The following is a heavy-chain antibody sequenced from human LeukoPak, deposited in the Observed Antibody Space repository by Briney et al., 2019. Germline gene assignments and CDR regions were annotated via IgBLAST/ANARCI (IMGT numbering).Heavy chain of an antibody. J-gene: IGHJ4*02. CDR2: IYPGDSDT. V-gene: IGHV5-51*01. CDR3: ARQVDTAMVTFDY. Sequence: GESLKISCKGSGYSFTSYWTGWVRQMPGKGLEWMGIIYPGDSDTRYSPSFQGQVTISADKSISTAYLQWSSLKASDTAMYYCARQVDTAMVTFDYWGQGTLVTVSS. D-gene: IGHD5-18*01. CDR1: GYSFTSYW.